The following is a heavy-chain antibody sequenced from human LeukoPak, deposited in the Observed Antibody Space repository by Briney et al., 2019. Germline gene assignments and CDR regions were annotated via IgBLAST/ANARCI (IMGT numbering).Heavy chain of an antibody. CDR2: IYYSGST. Sequence: KPSETLSLTCTVSGGSISSYYWSWIRQPPGKGLEWIGYIYYSGSTNYNPSLKSRVTISVDTSKNQFSLKLSSVTAADTAVYYCARVPQSYYYYYMDVWGKGTTVTISS. D-gene: IGHD6-19*01. CDR1: GGSISSYY. CDR3: ARVPQSYYYYYMDV. J-gene: IGHJ6*03. V-gene: IGHV4-59*01.